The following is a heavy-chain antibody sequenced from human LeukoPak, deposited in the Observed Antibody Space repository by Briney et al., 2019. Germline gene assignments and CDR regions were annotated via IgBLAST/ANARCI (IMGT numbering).Heavy chain of an antibody. CDR1: GFTFSSYA. CDR2: ISGSGGST. J-gene: IGHJ4*02. D-gene: IGHD3-22*01. Sequence: GGSLRLSCAASGFTFSSYAMSWVRQAPGKGLEWVSAISGSGGSTYYADSVKGRFTISRDNSKNTLYLQMNSLRAEDTAVYYCANSYLPKYDSSGYWYWGQGTLVTVSS. V-gene: IGHV3-23*01. CDR3: ANSYLPKYDSSGYWY.